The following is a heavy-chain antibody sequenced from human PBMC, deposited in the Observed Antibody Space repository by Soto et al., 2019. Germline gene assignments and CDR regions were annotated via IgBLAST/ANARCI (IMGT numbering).Heavy chain of an antibody. CDR2: MSGDGRT. CDR1: GFTFSDSV. Sequence: GGSLRLSCVGSGFTFSDSVMAWVRQAPGKGLEWLSVMSGDGRTRYALSVTGRFTISRDNSKNTLYLQMRSLRAEDAAAYYCVKWHTSNFDSLPFTGFDFWGQGTQVTVYS. CDR3: VKWHTSNFDSLPFTGFDF. V-gene: IGHV3-23*01. J-gene: IGHJ4*02. D-gene: IGHD3-22*01.